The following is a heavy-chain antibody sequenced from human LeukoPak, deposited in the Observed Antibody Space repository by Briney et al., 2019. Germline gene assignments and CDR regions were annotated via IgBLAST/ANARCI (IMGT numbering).Heavy chain of an antibody. CDR3: AIGIPTHAFDI. CDR1: GGSISSYY. D-gene: IGHD2-15*01. CDR2: IYTSGST. V-gene: IGHV4-4*07. Sequence: PSETLSLTCTVSGGSISSYYWSWIRQPAGKGLEWIGRIYTSGSTNYNPSLKSRVTMSVDTSKNQFSLRLSSVTAADTAVYYCAIGIPTHAFDIWGQGTLVTVSS. J-gene: IGHJ3*02.